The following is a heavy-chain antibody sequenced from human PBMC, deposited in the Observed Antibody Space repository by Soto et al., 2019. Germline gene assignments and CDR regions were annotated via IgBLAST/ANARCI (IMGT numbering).Heavy chain of an antibody. Sequence: SETLSLTCAVYGGSFSGYYWSWIRQPPGKGLEWIGEINHSGSTNYNPSLKSRVTISVDTSKNQFSLKLSSVTAADTAVYYCARGRNVGYCSGGSCYDHFRWFDPWGQGTLVTVSS. J-gene: IGHJ5*02. V-gene: IGHV4-34*01. CDR3: ARGRNVGYCSGGSCYDHFRWFDP. CDR2: INHSGST. CDR1: GGSFSGYY. D-gene: IGHD2-15*01.